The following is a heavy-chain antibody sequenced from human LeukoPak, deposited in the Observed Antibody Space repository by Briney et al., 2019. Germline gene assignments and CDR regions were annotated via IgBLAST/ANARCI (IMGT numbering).Heavy chain of an antibody. V-gene: IGHV3-23*01. J-gene: IGHJ4*01. CDR1: GFTFSNSA. Sequence: GGSLRLSCAASGFTFSNSAMSWVRQAPRKGLEWVSTLSGSGITTYYEDSVKVRFTISRDNSKNTLYLQMNSLRAEDTGVYYCAKGIYSSGWSYFDYWGHGTLVTVSS. CDR2: LSGSGITT. D-gene: IGHD6-19*01. CDR3: AKGIYSSGWSYFDY.